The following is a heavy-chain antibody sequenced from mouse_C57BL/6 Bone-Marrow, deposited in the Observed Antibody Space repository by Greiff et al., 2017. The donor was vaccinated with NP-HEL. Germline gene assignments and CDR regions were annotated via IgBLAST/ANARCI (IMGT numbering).Heavy chain of an antibody. J-gene: IGHJ3*01. D-gene: IGHD2-1*01. Sequence: QVQLQQSGAELARPGASVKLSCTASGYTFTSYGISWVKQRTGQGLEWIGAIYPRSGNTYYNEKFKGKATLTADKSSSTAYMELRSLTSEDSAVYFCARGGRNSWFAYWGQGTLVTVSA. CDR1: GYTFTSYG. V-gene: IGHV1-81*01. CDR2: IYPRSGNT. CDR3: ARGGRNSWFAY.